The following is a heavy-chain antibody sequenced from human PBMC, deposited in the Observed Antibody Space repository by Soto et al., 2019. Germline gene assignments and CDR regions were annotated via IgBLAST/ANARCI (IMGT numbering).Heavy chain of an antibody. V-gene: IGHV4-61*08. CDR2: IYYSGST. CDR1: GGSISSGGYS. D-gene: IGHD3-9*01. CDR3: ARRYGYYFDY. Sequence: PSETLSLTCDVYGGSISSGGYSWSWIRQPPGKGLEWIGYIYYSGSTNYNPSLKSRVTISVDTSKNQLSLKLSSVTAADTAVYYCARRYGYYFDYWGQGTLVTVSS. J-gene: IGHJ4*02.